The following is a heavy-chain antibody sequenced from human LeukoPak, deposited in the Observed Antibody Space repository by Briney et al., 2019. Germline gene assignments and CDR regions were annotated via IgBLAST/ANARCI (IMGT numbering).Heavy chain of an antibody. J-gene: IGHJ5*02. CDR3: AREGLNMVRGVIPKEAWGWFDP. CDR2: IYTSGST. V-gene: IGHV4-61*02. D-gene: IGHD3-10*01. CDR1: GNSISSGDYY. Sequence: PSETLSLTCTVSGNSISSGDYYWSWIRQPAGKGLEWIGRIYTSGSTTYNPSLKSRVTVSVDTSKNQFSLKLSSVTAADTAVYYCAREGLNMVRGVIPKEAWGWFDPWGQGTLVTVSS.